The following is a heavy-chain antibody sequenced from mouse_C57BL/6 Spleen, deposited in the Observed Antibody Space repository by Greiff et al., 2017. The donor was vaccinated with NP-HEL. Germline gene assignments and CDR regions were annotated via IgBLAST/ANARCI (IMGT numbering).Heavy chain of an antibody. J-gene: IGHJ2*01. Sequence: EVKLMESGGGLVKPGGSLKLSCAASGFTFSSYAMSWVRQTPEKRLEWVATISDGGSYTYYPDNVKGRFTISRDNAKNNLYLQMSHLKSEDTAMYYCARDNYYGFDYWGQGTTLTVSS. CDR1: GFTFSSYA. CDR3: ARDNYYGFDY. D-gene: IGHD1-1*01. V-gene: IGHV5-4*01. CDR2: ISDGGSYT.